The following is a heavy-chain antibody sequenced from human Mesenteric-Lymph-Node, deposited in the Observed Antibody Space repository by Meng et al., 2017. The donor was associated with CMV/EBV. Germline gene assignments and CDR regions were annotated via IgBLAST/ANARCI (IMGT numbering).Heavy chain of an antibody. CDR1: GFTFSSYS. V-gene: IGHV3-48*04. J-gene: IGHJ2*01. D-gene: IGHD4-17*01. CDR3: ARRNGDFYWYFDL. Sequence: GESLKISCAASGFTFSSYSMNWVRQAPGKGLEWVSYISSSSSTIYYADSVKGRFTISRDNAKNSLYLQMNSLRGEDTAVYYCARRNGDFYWYFDLWGRGTVVTVSS. CDR2: ISSSSSTI.